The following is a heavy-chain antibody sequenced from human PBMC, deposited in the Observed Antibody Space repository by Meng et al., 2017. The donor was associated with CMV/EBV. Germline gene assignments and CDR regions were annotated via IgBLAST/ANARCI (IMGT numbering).Heavy chain of an antibody. J-gene: IGHJ4*02. Sequence: SETLSPTCAISGASVSSNSAAWNWIRQSPSRGLEWLGRTYYRSKCYNDYAVSVKSRITINPDTSKNQFSLQLNSVTHEDTAVYYCERVYSGYGEYYFDYWGQGTLVTVSS. CDR3: ERVYSGYGEYYFDY. CDR2: TYYRSKCYN. CDR1: GASVSSNSAA. V-gene: IGHV6-1*01. D-gene: IGHD5-12*01.